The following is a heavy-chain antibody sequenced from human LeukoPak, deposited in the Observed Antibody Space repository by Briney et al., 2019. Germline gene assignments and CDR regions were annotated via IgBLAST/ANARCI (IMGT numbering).Heavy chain of an antibody. CDR3: ARDHENGPNIGFDY. J-gene: IGHJ4*02. V-gene: IGHV3-23*01. D-gene: IGHD4/OR15-4a*01. CDR2: ISGSGGST. CDR1: GFTFSSYA. Sequence: PGGSLRLSCAASGFTFSSYAMSWVRQAPGEGLEWVSVISGSGGSTYSADSVKGRFTISRDNSKNTLYLQMNSLRAEDTAVYYCARDHENGPNIGFDYWGQGTLVTVSS.